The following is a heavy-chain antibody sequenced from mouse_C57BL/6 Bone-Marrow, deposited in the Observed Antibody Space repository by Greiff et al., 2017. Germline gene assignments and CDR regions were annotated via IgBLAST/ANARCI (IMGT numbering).Heavy chain of an antibody. CDR2: IYPRSGNT. V-gene: IGHV1-81*01. D-gene: IGHD1-1*01. Sequence: VQLQQSGAELARPGASVKLSCKASGYTFTSYGISWVKQRTGQGLEWIGEIYPRSGNTYYNEKFKGKATLTADKSSSTAYMELRGLTSEDSAVYFCARGPYYGSSYAWFAYWGQGTLVTVSA. J-gene: IGHJ3*01. CDR1: GYTFTSYG. CDR3: ARGPYYGSSYAWFAY.